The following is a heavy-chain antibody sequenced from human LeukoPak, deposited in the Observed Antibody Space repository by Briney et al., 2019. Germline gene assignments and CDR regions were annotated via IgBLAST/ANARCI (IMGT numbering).Heavy chain of an antibody. J-gene: IGHJ6*03. Sequence: PSETLSRTGAVFGGAFTGYYWGWIRQPAGKGLEWIGRIYTSGSTNDNPCLKNRVTISVDTSKIQSSLKLSSVTAADTAVYSCARDGAMVRGVRATYYYMDVWGKGTTVTVSS. CDR1: GGAFTGYY. D-gene: IGHD3-10*01. V-gene: IGHV4-4*07. CDR3: ARDGAMVRGVRATYYYMDV. CDR2: IYTSGST.